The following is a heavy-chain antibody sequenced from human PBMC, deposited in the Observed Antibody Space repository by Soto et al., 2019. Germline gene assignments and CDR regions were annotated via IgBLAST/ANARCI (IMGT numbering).Heavy chain of an antibody. CDR3: ARDAAGSYYDSSGYYPNRAFDI. CDR2: INPNSGGT. J-gene: IGHJ3*02. CDR1: GYTFTGCS. V-gene: IGHV1-2*04. Sequence: ASVEASCKASGYTFTGCSMQWVRQAPGQGLEWMGWINPNSGGTNYAQKFQGWVTMTRDTSISTAYMELSRLRSDDTAVYYCARDAAGSYYDSSGYYPNRAFDIWGQGTMVTVSS. D-gene: IGHD3-22*01.